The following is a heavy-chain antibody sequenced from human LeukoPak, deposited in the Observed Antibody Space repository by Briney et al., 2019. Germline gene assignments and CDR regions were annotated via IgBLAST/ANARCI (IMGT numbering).Heavy chain of an antibody. CDR3: AKDLGSGWYYFDY. Sequence: GRSLRLSCAASGFTFSSYGMHWVRQAPGKGLEWVAVISYDGSNKYYADSVKGRFTISRDNSKNTLYLQMNSLRAEDTAVYYCAKDLGSGWYYFDYWGQGTLVTVSS. J-gene: IGHJ4*02. V-gene: IGHV3-30*18. CDR2: ISYDGSNK. D-gene: IGHD6-19*01. CDR1: GFTFSSYG.